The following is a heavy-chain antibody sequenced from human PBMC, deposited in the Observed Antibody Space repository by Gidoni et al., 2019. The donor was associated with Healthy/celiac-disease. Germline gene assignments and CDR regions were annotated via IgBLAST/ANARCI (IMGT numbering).Heavy chain of an antibody. CDR2: IWYDGSNK. CDR3: ARGAMVRGVSYYYYGMDV. CDR1: GFTFSSYG. J-gene: IGHJ6*02. D-gene: IGHD3-10*01. V-gene: IGHV3-33*01. Sequence: QVQLVESGGGVVQPGRSLSLSCAASGFTFSSYGMHWVSQAPGKGLEWVAGIWYDGSNKYYADSVKGRFTISRDNSKNTLYLQMNSLRAEDTAVYYCARGAMVRGVSYYYYGMDVWGQGTTVTVSS.